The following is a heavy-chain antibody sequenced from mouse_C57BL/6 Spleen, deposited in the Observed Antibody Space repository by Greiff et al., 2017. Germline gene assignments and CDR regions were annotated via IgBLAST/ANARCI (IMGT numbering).Heavy chain of an antibody. D-gene: IGHD2-5*01. CDR2: IRNKANGYTT. J-gene: IGHJ1*03. CDR1: GFTFTDYY. Sequence: EVKVVESGGGLVQPGGSLSLSCAASGFTFTDYYMSWVRQPPGKALEWLGFIRNKANGYTTEYSASVKGRFTISRDNSQSILYLQMNALRAEDSATYYCARSNLGYFDVWGTGTTVTVSS. CDR3: ARSNLGYFDV. V-gene: IGHV7-3*01.